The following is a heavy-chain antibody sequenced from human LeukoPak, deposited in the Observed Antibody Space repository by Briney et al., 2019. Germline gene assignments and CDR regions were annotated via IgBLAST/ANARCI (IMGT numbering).Heavy chain of an antibody. V-gene: IGHV4-59*08. D-gene: IGHD6-13*01. CDR2: IYYSGSI. J-gene: IGHJ5*02. CDR3: AIRYSSSWYVGFFDP. Sequence: SETLSLTCTVSGASIRNYYWSWIRQSPGQGLEWIGYIYYSGSINSNPSLESPVAMSVDTSKNQFSLRLSSVTAADTAIYYCAIRYSSSWYVGFFDPWGQGTLVTVSS. CDR1: GASIRNYY.